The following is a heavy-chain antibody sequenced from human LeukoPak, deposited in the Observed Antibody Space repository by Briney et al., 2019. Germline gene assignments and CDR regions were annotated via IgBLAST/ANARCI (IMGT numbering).Heavy chain of an antibody. D-gene: IGHD1-26*01. CDR2: IYYSGST. Sequence: PSETLSLTCTVSGGSISSGDYYWSWIRQPPGKGLEWIGYIYYSGSTYYNPSLKSRVTISVDTSKNQFSLKLSSVTAADTAVYYCARARGGGARDLGHDYWGQGTLVTVSS. J-gene: IGHJ4*02. CDR3: ARARGGGARDLGHDY. V-gene: IGHV4-30-4*08. CDR1: GGSISSGDYY.